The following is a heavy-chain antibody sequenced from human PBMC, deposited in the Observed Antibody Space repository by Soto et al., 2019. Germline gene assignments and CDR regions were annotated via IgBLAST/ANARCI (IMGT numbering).Heavy chain of an antibody. CDR1: GFTFSSYG. CDR3: ARDISGLGSSGWYDAFDI. V-gene: IGHV3-33*01. Sequence: GGSLRLSCAASGFTFSSYGMHWVRQAPGKGLEWVAVIWYDGSNKYYADSVKGRFTISRDNSKNTLYLQMNSLRAEDTAVYYCARDISGLGSSGWYDAFDIWGQGTMVTVS. D-gene: IGHD6-19*01. CDR2: IWYDGSNK. J-gene: IGHJ3*02.